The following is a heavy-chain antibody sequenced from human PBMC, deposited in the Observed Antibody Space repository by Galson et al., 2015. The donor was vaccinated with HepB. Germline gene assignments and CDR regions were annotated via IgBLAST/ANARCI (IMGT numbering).Heavy chain of an antibody. CDR1: GYTLTELP. J-gene: IGHJ6*02. D-gene: IGHD3-10*01. Sequence: SVKVSCKVSGYTLTELPMHWVRQAPGKGLEWMGGFDPEDGETIYAQKFQGRVTMTEDTSTDTAYMELSSLRSEDTAVYYCATGWFGELSSDYYYYGMDVWGQGTTVTVSS. V-gene: IGHV1-24*01. CDR3: ATGWFGELSSDYYYYGMDV. CDR2: FDPEDGET.